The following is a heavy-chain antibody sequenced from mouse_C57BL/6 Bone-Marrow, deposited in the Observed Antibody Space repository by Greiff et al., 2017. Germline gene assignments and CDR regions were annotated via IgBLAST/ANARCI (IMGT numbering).Heavy chain of an antibody. Sequence: VQLQQPGAELVKPGASVKLSCKASGYTFTSYWMHWVKQRPGQGLEWIGMIHPNSGSTNYNEKFKSKATLTVDKSSSTAYMQLSSLTSEDSAVYYCASPIIYYDYSWFAYWGQGTLVTVSA. CDR2: IHPNSGST. D-gene: IGHD2-4*01. CDR1: GYTFTSYW. V-gene: IGHV1-64*01. J-gene: IGHJ3*01. CDR3: ASPIIYYDYSWFAY.